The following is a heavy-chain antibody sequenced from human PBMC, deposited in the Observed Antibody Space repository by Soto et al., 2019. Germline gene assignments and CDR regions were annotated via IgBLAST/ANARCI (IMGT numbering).Heavy chain of an antibody. Sequence: ASVKVSCKASGGTFSSYAISWVRQAPGQGLEWMGGIIPIFGTANYAQKFQGRVTITADESTSTAYMELSSLRSEDTAVYYCARVVVGDYYYGMDVWGQGTTVTVSS. CDR3: ARVVVGDYYYGMDV. D-gene: IGHD2-15*01. CDR1: GGTFSSYA. J-gene: IGHJ6*01. V-gene: IGHV1-69*13. CDR2: IIPIFGTA.